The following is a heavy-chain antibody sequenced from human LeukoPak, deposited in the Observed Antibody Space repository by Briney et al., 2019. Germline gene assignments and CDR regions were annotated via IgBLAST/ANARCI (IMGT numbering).Heavy chain of an antibody. J-gene: IGHJ4*02. CDR3: ARAPYPLRYYTDY. CDR2: ISSSSSYI. Sequence: GGSLRLSCAASGFTFSSYSMNWVRQAPGKGLEWVSSISSSSSYIYYADSAKGRFTISRDNAKNSLYLQMNSLRAEDTAVYYCARAPYPLRYYTDYWGQGTLVTVSS. CDR1: GFTFSSYS. D-gene: IGHD3-9*01. V-gene: IGHV3-21*01.